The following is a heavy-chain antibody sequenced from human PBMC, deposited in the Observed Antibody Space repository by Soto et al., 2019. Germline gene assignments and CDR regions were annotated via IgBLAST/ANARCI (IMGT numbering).Heavy chain of an antibody. J-gene: IGHJ6*02. Sequence: GGSLRLSCAASGFPFSIYGMHLVRQSPGKGLEWVAVISYDGSNKYYADSVKGRFTISRDNSKNTLYLQMNRLRAEDTAVYYCAKDMKTDNYGMDVWGQGTTVTVSS. CDR1: GFPFSIYG. V-gene: IGHV3-30*18. CDR3: AKDMKTDNYGMDV. D-gene: IGHD3-16*01. CDR2: ISYDGSNK.